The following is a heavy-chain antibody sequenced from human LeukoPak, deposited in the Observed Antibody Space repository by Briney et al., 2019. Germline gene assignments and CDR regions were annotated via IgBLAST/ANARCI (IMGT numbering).Heavy chain of an antibody. J-gene: IGHJ4*02. CDR1: GFTFSSYA. V-gene: IGHV3-23*01. D-gene: IGHD1-14*01. Sequence: PGRSLRLSCAASGFTFSSYAMSWVRQAPGKGLEWVSAINGNGGSTYYADSVKGRFTISRDNSKNTLCLQMNSLRVEDTAVYYCATDPSLITGTSGFDSWGQGTLVTVSS. CDR2: INGNGGST. CDR3: ATDPSLITGTSGFDS.